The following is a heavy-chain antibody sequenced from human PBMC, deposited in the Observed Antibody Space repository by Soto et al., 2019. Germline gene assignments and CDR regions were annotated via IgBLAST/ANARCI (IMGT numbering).Heavy chain of an antibody. D-gene: IGHD6-19*01. Sequence: SVKVSCKASGGTFSSYAISWVRQAPGQGLEWMGGIIPIFGTANYAQKFQGGVTITADESTSTAYMELSSLRSEDTAVYYCGRDHWQWLVQDYWGQGTLVTVSS. CDR3: GRDHWQWLVQDY. CDR2: IIPIFGTA. V-gene: IGHV1-69*13. J-gene: IGHJ4*02. CDR1: GGTFSSYA.